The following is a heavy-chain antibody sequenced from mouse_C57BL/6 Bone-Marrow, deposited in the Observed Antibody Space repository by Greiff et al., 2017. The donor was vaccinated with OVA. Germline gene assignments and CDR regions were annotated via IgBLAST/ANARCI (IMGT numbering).Heavy chain of an antibody. J-gene: IGHJ4*01. V-gene: IGHV1-64*01. Sequence: QVQLQQPGAELVTPGASVKLSCKASGYTFTSYWMHWVKQRPGPGLEWIGMIHPNSGSTNYTEKFQSKATLTGDKASSTAYMQLSSLTSEDSAVYYCARHYGSSACGMEYWGQGTSVTVSS. CDR3: ARHYGSSACGMEY. CDR2: IHPNSGST. CDR1: GYTFTSYW. D-gene: IGHD1-1*01.